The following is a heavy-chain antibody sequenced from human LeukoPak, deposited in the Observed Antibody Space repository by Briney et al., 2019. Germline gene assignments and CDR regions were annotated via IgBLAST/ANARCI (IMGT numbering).Heavy chain of an antibody. Sequence: GGSLRLSCTAPGFSPGVYAMNWVRQAPGKGLEWISSIFGNGAGINYADSVKGRFTISRDNAQNTLYLQMNSLRAEDTAVYYCAKDRIPDGFYSIDSWGQGVLVTVYS. CDR2: IFGNGAGI. J-gene: IGHJ4*02. D-gene: IGHD3-22*01. CDR3: AKDRIPDGFYSIDS. CDR1: GFSPGVYA. V-gene: IGHV3-23*01.